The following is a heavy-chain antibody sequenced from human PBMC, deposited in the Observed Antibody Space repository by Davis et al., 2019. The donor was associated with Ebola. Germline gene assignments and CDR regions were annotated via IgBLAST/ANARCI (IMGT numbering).Heavy chain of an antibody. J-gene: IGHJ3*02. Sequence: GESLKIPCSASGFTFSSYAMSWVRQAPGKGLGWVSAISGSGGSTYYADSVKGRFTISRDNSKSTLYLQMGGLRVEDTALYYCARHTTYNAFDIWGQGTMVTVSS. CDR1: GFTFSSYA. V-gene: IGHV3-23*01. D-gene: IGHD1-14*01. CDR3: ARHTTYNAFDI. CDR2: ISGSGGST.